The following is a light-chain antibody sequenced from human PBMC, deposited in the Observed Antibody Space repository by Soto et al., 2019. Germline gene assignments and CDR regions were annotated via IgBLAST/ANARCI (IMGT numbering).Light chain of an antibody. CDR1: QSVSNN. V-gene: IGKV3-15*01. CDR3: QQYNNWPPIT. CDR2: GAS. Sequence: EVVMTPSPATLSVSPGERATLSCRASQSVSNNLAWYQQKPGQAPRLLIYGASTRATGVPARFSGSGSGTEFTLTISSLQSEDFAVYHCQQYNNWPPITFGQGTRLEI. J-gene: IGKJ5*01.